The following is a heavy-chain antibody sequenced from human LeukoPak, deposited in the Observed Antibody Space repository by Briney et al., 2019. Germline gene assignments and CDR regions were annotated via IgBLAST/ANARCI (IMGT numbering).Heavy chain of an antibody. Sequence: ASVKVSCKASGYTFTSYDINWVRQATGQGLEWMGWMNPNSGNTGYAQKFQGRVTMTRNTSISTAYMELSSLRSEDTAVYYCARVGSQNYDILTGYYSYNWFDPWGQGTLVTVSS. D-gene: IGHD3-9*01. CDR1: GYTFTSYD. CDR2: MNPNSGNT. CDR3: ARVGSQNYDILTGYYSYNWFDP. J-gene: IGHJ5*02. V-gene: IGHV1-8*01.